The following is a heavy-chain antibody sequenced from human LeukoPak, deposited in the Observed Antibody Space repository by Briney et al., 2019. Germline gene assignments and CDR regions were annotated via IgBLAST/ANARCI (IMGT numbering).Heavy chain of an antibody. CDR2: ISSSGSTI. J-gene: IGHJ4*02. CDR1: GFTFSSYE. Sequence: GGSQRLSCAASGFTFSSYEMNWVRQAPGKGLEWVSYISSSGSTIYYADSVKGRFTISRDNAKNSLYLQMNSLRAEDTAVYYCAREPSYGSGSYYNGDFDYWGQGTLVTVSS. D-gene: IGHD3-10*01. CDR3: AREPSYGSGSYYNGDFDY. V-gene: IGHV3-48*03.